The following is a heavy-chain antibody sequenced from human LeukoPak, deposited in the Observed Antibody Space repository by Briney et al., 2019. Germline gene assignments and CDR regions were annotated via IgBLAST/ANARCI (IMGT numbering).Heavy chain of an antibody. D-gene: IGHD3-9*01. J-gene: IGHJ4*02. CDR2: ISYDGSNK. CDR1: GFTFSSYA. Sequence: PGGSLRLSCAASGFTFSSYAMSWVRQAPGKGLEWVAVISYDGSNKYYADSVKGRFTISRDNAKNTLYLQMNSLRAEDTAVYYCARGVYDILNLWGQGTLVTVSS. V-gene: IGHV3-30*04. CDR3: ARGVYDILNL.